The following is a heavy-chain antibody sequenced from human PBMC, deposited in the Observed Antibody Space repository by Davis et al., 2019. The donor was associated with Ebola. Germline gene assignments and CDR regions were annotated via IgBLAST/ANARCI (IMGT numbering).Heavy chain of an antibody. D-gene: IGHD4-17*01. CDR3: ARDDYGDYVNWFDP. Sequence: GESLKISCAASGFTFSSYSMNWVRQAPGKGLEWVSSISSSSSYIYYADSVKGRFTISRDNAKNSLYLQMNSLRAEDTAVYYCARDDYGDYVNWFDPWGQGTLVTVSS. V-gene: IGHV3-21*01. CDR2: ISSSSSYI. J-gene: IGHJ5*02. CDR1: GFTFSSYS.